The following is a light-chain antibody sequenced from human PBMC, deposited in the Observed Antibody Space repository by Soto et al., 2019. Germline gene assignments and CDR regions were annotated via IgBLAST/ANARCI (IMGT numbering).Light chain of an antibody. J-gene: IGKJ4*01. CDR3: QQRPNWPLT. V-gene: IGKV3-11*01. Sequence: EIVLTQSPATLSLSPGERATLSCRASQSISSHLVWYQQRPGQAPRLLMYDASNRANGIPARFSGSGSGTDFTLTISTLEPEDFAVYYCQQRPNWPLTFGGGTKVEIK. CDR1: QSISSH. CDR2: DAS.